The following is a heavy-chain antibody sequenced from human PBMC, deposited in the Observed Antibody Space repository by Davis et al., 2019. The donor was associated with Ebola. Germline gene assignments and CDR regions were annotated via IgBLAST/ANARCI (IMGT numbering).Heavy chain of an antibody. CDR2: INPSGGHT. V-gene: IGHV1-46*01. J-gene: IGHJ4*02. Sequence: ASVKISCKASGYTFTSYYMHWVRQAPGQGLEWMGIINPSGGHTNYAQNFQGRITMTRDTSTSTVYMELSSLRSEDTAVYYCARGTVFGVVIAYFDYWGQGTLVTVSS. CDR3: ARGTVFGVVIAYFDY. CDR1: GYTFTSYY. D-gene: IGHD3-3*01.